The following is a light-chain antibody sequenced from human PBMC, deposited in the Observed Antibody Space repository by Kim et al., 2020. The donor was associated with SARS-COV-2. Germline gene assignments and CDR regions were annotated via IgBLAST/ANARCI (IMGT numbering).Light chain of an antibody. Sequence: SYELTQPPSVSVSPGQTARITCSGDKLGDKYACWYQQKPGQSPVLVIYQNYNRPSGIPERFSGSNSGNTATLTISGTQAMDEADYYCQAWDSGTAVFGGGTQLTVL. CDR2: QNY. V-gene: IGLV3-1*01. CDR3: QAWDSGTAV. J-gene: IGLJ2*01. CDR1: KLGDKY.